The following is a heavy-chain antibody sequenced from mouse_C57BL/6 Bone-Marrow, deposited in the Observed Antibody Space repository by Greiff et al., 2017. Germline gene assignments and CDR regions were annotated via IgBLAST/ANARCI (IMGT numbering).Heavy chain of an antibody. Sequence: EVKVEESGAELVRPGASVKLSCTASGFNIKDDYMHWVKQRPEQGLEWLGWIDPENGDTEYASKFQGKATITVDASSNPAYLQLSSLTSEDTAVYYCTRIAYWGQGTLVTVSA. CDR3: TRIAY. V-gene: IGHV14-4*01. CDR1: GFNIKDDY. CDR2: IDPENGDT. J-gene: IGHJ3*01.